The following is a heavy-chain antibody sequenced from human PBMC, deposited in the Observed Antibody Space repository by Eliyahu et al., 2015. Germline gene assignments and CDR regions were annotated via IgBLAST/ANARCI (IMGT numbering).Heavy chain of an antibody. J-gene: IGHJ5*01. Sequence: QVQLQQSGPGXVKPSXXXSLTCGISGXXVPSNXAXWNWIRQSPSRGLEWLGRTYYRSKWYSGYAVSVKXRIIINPDTSKNQFSLQLNSVTPEDTAVYYCARDTRGPGYSYNWFDSWGQGTLVTVSS. CDR3: ARDTRGPGYSYNWFDS. V-gene: IGHV6-1*01. CDR2: TYYRSKWYS. D-gene: IGHD5-18*01. CDR1: GXXVPSNXAX.